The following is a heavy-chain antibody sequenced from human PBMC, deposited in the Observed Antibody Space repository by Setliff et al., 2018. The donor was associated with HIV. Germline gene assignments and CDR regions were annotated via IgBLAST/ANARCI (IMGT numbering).Heavy chain of an antibody. J-gene: IGHJ4*02. CDR3: ARHPYGVFDY. Sequence: GGSLRLSCAVSGFTFSSYPMTWVRQAPGKGLEWVANINQDGTATFHVDSVQGRFTISRDNAQNSLYLQLNSLRAEDTGVYHCARHPYGVFDYWGQGTLVTVSS. D-gene: IGHD3-3*01. V-gene: IGHV3-7*01. CDR1: GFTFSSYP. CDR2: INQDGTAT.